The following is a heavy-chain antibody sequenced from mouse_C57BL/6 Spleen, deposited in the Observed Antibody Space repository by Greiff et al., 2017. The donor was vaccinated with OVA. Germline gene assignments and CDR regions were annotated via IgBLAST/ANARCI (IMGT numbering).Heavy chain of an antibody. J-gene: IGHJ3*01. CDR2: IDPEAGET. CDR1: GFNIKDYY. Sequence: VQLQQSGAELVKPGASVKLSCTASGFNIKDYYMHWVKQRTEQGLEWIGRIDPEAGETKYAPKFQGKATITADTSSYTAYLQLSSLTSEDTAVYYCAGSLHYYGSSYEGFAYWGQGTLVTVSA. CDR3: AGSLHYYGSSYEGFAY. V-gene: IGHV14-2*01. D-gene: IGHD1-1*01.